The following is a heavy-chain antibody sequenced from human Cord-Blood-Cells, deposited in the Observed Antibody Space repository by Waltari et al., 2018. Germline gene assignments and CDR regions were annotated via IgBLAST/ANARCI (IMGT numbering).Heavy chain of an antibody. CDR2: IYYSGST. J-gene: IGHJ3*02. Sequence: QLQLHASGSGPVQPSETLSLTCTVPGGSISSSSYYWGRIRQPPGKGLEWIGHIYYSGSTYHNPSLKSRVTISVDTSKNQFSLKLSSVTAADTAVYYCARRLVVVTAIPNDAFDIWGQGTMVTVSS. D-gene: IGHD2-21*02. CDR1: GGSISSSSYY. V-gene: IGHV4-39*01. CDR3: ARRLVVVTAIPNDAFDI.